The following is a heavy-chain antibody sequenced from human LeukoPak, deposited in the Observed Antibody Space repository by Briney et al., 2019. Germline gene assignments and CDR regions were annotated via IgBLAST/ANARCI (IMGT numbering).Heavy chain of an antibody. CDR2: ISSSSSYI. J-gene: IGHJ4*02. CDR1: GFTFSSYS. CDR3: AKDVGKWESLHFFDY. V-gene: IGHV3-21*04. Sequence: GGSLRHSCAASGFTFSSYSMNWVRQAPGKGLEWVSSISSSSSYIYYADSVKGRFTISRDDSRNTLYLQMNSLRGDDTAVYYCAKDVGKWESLHFFDYWGQGTLVTVSS. D-gene: IGHD1-26*01.